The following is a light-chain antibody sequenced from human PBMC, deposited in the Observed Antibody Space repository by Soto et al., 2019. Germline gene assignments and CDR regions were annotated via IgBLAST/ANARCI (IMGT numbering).Light chain of an antibody. J-gene: IGKJ1*01. V-gene: IGKV3D-15*01. CDR3: QQFGDWPS. CDR2: DSS. Sequence: EIRMTQSPATLSVSPGDNATLSCRASQSVSSHVVWYQQKPGQAPRLLISDSSTRAPGIPARFSGSGSGTEFTLTISSRQSDDFAVYYCQQFGDWPSFGLGTKVEI. CDR1: QSVSSH.